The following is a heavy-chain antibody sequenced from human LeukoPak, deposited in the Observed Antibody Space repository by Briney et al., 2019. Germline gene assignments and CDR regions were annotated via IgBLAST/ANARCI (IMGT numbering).Heavy chain of an antibody. CDR1: GYTFTSYD. CDR3: ARGRGGIATAGKDY. V-gene: IGHV1-8*01. D-gene: IGHD6-13*01. CDR2: MNPNSGNT. J-gene: IGHJ4*02. Sequence: GASVKVSCKASGYTFTSYDINWVRQATGQGLEWMGWMNPNSGNTGYAQKFQGRVTMTRNTSISTAYMELSSLRSEDTAVYYRARGRGGIATAGKDYWGQGTLVTVSS.